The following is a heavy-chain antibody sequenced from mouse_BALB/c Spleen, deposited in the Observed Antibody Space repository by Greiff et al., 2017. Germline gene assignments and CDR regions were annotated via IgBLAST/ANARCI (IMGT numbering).Heavy chain of an antibody. CDR3: ARSGYYVRVGYFDV. J-gene: IGHJ1*01. V-gene: IGHV1S81*02. D-gene: IGHD2-3*01. Sequence: QVQLQQPGAELVKPGASVKLSCKASGYTFTSYWMHWVKQRPGQGLEWIGEINPSNGRTNYNEKFKSKATLTVDKSSSTAYMQLSSLTSEDSAVYYCARSGYYVRVGYFDVWGAGTTVTVSS. CDR2: INPSNGRT. CDR1: GYTFTSYW.